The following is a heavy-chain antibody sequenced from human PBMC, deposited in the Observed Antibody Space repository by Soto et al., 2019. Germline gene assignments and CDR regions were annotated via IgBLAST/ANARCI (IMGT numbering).Heavy chain of an antibody. J-gene: IGHJ4*02. CDR1: GYTFTSYY. D-gene: IGHD2-15*01. Sequence: GASVKVSCKTSGYTFTSYYVHWVRQAPGQGLEWMGIINPSGGSASSAQKLQGRVTVTRDTSTSTVYMELSSLTSEDTAVYYCARALGYCSGGTCYGAPYFDYWGQGTLVTVSS. CDR3: ARALGYCSGGTCYGAPYFDY. CDR2: INPSGGSA. V-gene: IGHV1-46*04.